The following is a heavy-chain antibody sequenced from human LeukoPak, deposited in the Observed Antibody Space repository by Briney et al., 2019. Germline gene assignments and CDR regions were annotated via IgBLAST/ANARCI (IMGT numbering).Heavy chain of an antibody. CDR2: INTNTGNP. V-gene: IGHV7-4-1*02. CDR3: ARDLGLSSSWYYAFDI. D-gene: IGHD6-13*01. J-gene: IGHJ3*02. Sequence: WASVKVSCKASGYTFTSYAMNWVRQAPGQGLEWMGWINTNTGNPTYAQGFTGRFVFSLDTSVSTAYLQISSLKAEDTAVYYCARDLGLSSSWYYAFDIWGQGTMVTVSS. CDR1: GYTFTSYA.